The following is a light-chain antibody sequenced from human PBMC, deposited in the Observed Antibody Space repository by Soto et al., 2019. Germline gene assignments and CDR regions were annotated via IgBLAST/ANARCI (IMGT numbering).Light chain of an antibody. Sequence: DFQMTQSPSSLSASVGDRVTITCQASQDISDYLNWYQQKPGKAPKLLIYAASSLQSGVPSRFSGSGSGTDFTLTISSLQPEDFATYYCQQSYSTLPFTFGPGTNVDIK. CDR1: QDISDY. CDR3: QQSYSTLPFT. CDR2: AAS. V-gene: IGKV1-39*01. J-gene: IGKJ3*01.